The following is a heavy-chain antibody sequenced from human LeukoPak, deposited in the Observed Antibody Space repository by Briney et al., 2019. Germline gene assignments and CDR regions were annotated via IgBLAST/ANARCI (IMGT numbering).Heavy chain of an antibody. Sequence: SETLSLTCAVYGGSFSGYYWSWIRQPPGKGLEWIGEINHSGSTNYNPSLESRVTISVDTSKDQFSLKLSSVTAADTAVYYCARDRGYVWGSYRTTYYYGMDVWGQGTTVTVSS. V-gene: IGHV4-34*01. D-gene: IGHD3-16*02. CDR3: ARDRGYVWGSYRTTYYYGMDV. J-gene: IGHJ6*02. CDR1: GGSFSGYY. CDR2: INHSGST.